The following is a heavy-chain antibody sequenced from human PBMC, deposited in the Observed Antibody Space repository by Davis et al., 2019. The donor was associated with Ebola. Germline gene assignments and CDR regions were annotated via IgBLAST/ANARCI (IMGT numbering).Heavy chain of an antibody. V-gene: IGHV5-51*01. Sequence: PGGSLRLSCKDSGDSFSSHWIGWVRQLPGKGLEWVGIIYTGDSDTRYSPSFQGQVTISADKSISTAYLQWSSLKASDTAMYYCARQINSGSRPMDVWGKGTTVTVSS. CDR3: ARQINSGSRPMDV. CDR2: IYTGDSDT. CDR1: GDSFSSHW. J-gene: IGHJ6*04. D-gene: IGHD1-26*01.